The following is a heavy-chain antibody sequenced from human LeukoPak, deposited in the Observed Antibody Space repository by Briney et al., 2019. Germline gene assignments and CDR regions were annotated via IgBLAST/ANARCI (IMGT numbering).Heavy chain of an antibody. Sequence: PGGSLRLSCAASGFTFSSYAMSWVRQAPGKGLEWVSAISGSGGSTYYADSVKGRFTISRDNSKNTLYLQMNNLRAEDTAIYYCARDIREVEYYYMDVWGKGTTVTVSS. D-gene: IGHD1-26*01. V-gene: IGHV3-23*01. J-gene: IGHJ6*03. CDR2: ISGSGGST. CDR3: ARDIREVEYYYMDV. CDR1: GFTFSSYA.